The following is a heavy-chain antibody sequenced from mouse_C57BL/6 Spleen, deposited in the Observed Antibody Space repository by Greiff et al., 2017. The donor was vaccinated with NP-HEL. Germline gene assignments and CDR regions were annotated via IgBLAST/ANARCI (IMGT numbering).Heavy chain of an antibody. CDR3: ARDRGTGTFDY. Sequence: EVKLEESGGGLVKPGGSLKLSCAASGFTFSSYAMSWVRQTPEKRLEWVATISDGGSYTYYPDNVKGRFTISRDNAKNNLYLQMSHLKSEDTAMYYCARDRGTGTFDYWGQGTTLTVSS. V-gene: IGHV5-4*01. J-gene: IGHJ2*01. D-gene: IGHD4-1*01. CDR1: GFTFSSYA. CDR2: ISDGGSYT.